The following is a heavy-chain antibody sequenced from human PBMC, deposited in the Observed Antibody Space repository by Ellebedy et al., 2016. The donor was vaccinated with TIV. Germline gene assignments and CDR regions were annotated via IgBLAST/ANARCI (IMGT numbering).Heavy chain of an antibody. CDR2: IISDGSTT. J-gene: IGHJ6*02. CDR3: TRGNYYGMDV. V-gene: IGHV3-74*01. CDR1: GFTFSNYS. Sequence: GESLKISCAASGFTFSNYSMHWVRQAPGKGLVWVSRIISDGSTTSYADSVKGRFTISRDNARNTLYLQMNSLRAEDTAVYYCTRGNYYGMDVWGQGTTVTVSS.